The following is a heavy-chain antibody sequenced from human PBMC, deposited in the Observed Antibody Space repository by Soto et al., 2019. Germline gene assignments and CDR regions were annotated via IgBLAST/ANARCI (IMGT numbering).Heavy chain of an antibody. J-gene: IGHJ4*02. D-gene: IGHD5-18*01. CDR3: AKEFSPGYLYGPITSYFDY. CDR2: ISYDGTNE. CDR1: GFTFSTYG. V-gene: IGHV3-30*18. Sequence: SGGSLRLSCATSGFTFSTYGMHWVRQAPGKGLEWVAVISYDGTNEYYADSVKGRFTISRDNSNNMLYLQINSLRAEDTAVYFCAKEFSPGYLYGPITSYFDYWGQGTLVTVSS.